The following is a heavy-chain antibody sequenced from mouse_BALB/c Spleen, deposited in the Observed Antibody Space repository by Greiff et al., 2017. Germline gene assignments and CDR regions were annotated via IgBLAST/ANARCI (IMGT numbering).Heavy chain of an antibody. Sequence: VQLQQSGAELVRPGASVKLSCKASGYTFTSYWINWVKQRPGQGLEWIGNIYPSDSYTNYNQKFKDKATLTVDKSSSTAYMQLSSPTSEDSAVYYCTRSRGGAMDYWGQGTSVTVSS. J-gene: IGHJ4*01. CDR2: IYPSDSYT. V-gene: IGHV1-69*02. CDR1: GYTFTSYW. CDR3: TRSRGGAMDY.